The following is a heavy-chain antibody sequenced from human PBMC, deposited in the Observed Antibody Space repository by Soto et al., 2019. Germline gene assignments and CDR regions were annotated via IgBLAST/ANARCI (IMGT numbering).Heavy chain of an antibody. CDR3: AVSSARSIFDF. CDR1: GGSISSGGYY. V-gene: IGHV4-31*03. D-gene: IGHD6-25*01. Sequence: QVQLQESGPGLVKPSQTLSLTCTVSGGSISSGGYYCSWIRQHPSKGLEWIGYIYHSGNTFYNPSLRSRVSISLDTSKSQFSLRLTSVTAADTAMYYCAVSSARSIFDFWGQGALVTVSS. CDR2: IYHSGNT. J-gene: IGHJ4*02.